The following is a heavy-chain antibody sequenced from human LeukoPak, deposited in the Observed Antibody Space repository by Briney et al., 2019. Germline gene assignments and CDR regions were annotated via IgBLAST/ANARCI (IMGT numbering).Heavy chain of an antibody. J-gene: IGHJ4*02. CDR1: GFTFSSYT. CDR3: ARVQGVARDC. CDR2: ISSSSTYM. V-gene: IGHV3-21*01. D-gene: IGHD3-3*01. Sequence: GGSLRLSCAATGFTFSSYTMNWVRQAPGKGLEWVSSISSSSTYMFYADSVKGRFTISRDNAKNSLFLQMNSLRAEDTAVYYCARVQGVARDCWGQGTLVTVSS.